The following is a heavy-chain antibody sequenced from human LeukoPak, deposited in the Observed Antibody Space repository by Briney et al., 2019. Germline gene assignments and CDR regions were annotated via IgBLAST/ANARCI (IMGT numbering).Heavy chain of an antibody. D-gene: IGHD5-12*01. CDR2: IYYSGST. CDR1: GGSISSYY. Sequence: SETRSLTCTVSGGSISSYYWSWIRQPPGKGLEWIGYIYYSGSTNYNPSLKSRVTISVDTSKNQFSLKLSSVTAADTAVYYCARHPSGTGGCDYWGQGTLVTVSS. J-gene: IGHJ4*02. CDR3: ARHPSGTGGCDY. V-gene: IGHV4-59*08.